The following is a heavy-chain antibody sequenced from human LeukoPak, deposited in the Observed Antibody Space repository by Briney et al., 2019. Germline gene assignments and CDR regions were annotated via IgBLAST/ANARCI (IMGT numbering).Heavy chain of an antibody. CDR2: ISGSGGST. J-gene: IGHJ4*02. V-gene: IGHV3-23*01. D-gene: IGHD2-2*01. CDR3: AKGGRRDIVVVPAAIIGLDY. Sequence: GGSLRLSCAASGFTFSSYAMSWVRQAPGKGLEWVSAISGSGGSTYYADSVKGRFTISRDNSKNTLYLQMNSLRAEDTAVYYCAKGGRRDIVVVPAAIIGLDYWGQGTLVTVSS. CDR1: GFTFSSYA.